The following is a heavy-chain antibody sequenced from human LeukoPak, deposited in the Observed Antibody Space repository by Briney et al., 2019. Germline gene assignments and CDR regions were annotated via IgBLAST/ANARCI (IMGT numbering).Heavy chain of an antibody. D-gene: IGHD3-9*01. CDR2: IRYDGSNE. CDR3: AKGANLRYFDWLHFDY. V-gene: IGHV3-30*02. Sequence: GGSLRLSCAASGFTFSSYGMHWVRQAPGKGLEWVAFIRYDGSNEYYADSVKGRFTISRDNSKNTLSLQMNSLRAEDTAVYYCAKGANLRYFDWLHFDYWGQGTLVTVSS. J-gene: IGHJ4*02. CDR1: GFTFSSYG.